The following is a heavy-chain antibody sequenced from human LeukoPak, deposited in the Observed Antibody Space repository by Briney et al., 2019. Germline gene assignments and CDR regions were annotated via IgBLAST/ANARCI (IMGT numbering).Heavy chain of an antibody. CDR1: GYTFTSYG. J-gene: IGHJ4*02. V-gene: IGHV1-18*01. D-gene: IGHD6-13*01. Sequence: ASVKVSCKASGYTFTSYGISWVRQAPGQGLEWMGWISAYNGNTNYAQKLQGRVTMTTDTSTSTAYMELRSLRSDDTAVYYCARDYAAVIAARSAAGPPYFDYWGQGTLVTVSS. CDR2: ISAYNGNT. CDR3: ARDYAAVIAARSAAGPPYFDY.